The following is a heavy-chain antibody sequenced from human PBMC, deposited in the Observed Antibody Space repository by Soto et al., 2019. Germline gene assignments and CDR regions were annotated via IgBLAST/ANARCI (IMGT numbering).Heavy chain of an antibody. CDR3: ASDYGSNWRL. D-gene: IGHD6-19*01. V-gene: IGHV1-3*01. J-gene: IGHJ4*02. CDR1: GFVYTNHN. Sequence: QAHLVQSGAEVKMPGDSVQVSCKASGFVYTNHNFHWVRQAPGQSLEWMGRINAGNGNTQYSQNFQGRITFTTDPSASTAFIELTNLRFEDRAIYFCASDYGSNWRLWGQGTLVSVSS. CDR2: INAGNGNT.